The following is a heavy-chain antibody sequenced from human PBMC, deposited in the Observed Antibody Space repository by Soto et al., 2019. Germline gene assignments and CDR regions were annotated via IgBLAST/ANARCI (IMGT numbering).Heavy chain of an antibody. CDR2: INPNSGGT. CDR1: GYTLTGYY. Sequence: ASVKVSCKDSGYTLTGYYMHWVRQATRQGLEWMGWINPNSGGTNYAQKFQGWVTMTRDTSISTAYMELSRLRSDDTAVYYCAREGQYCSGGSCYQGYNWFDPWGQGTLVTVSS. V-gene: IGHV1-2*04. D-gene: IGHD2-15*01. CDR3: AREGQYCSGGSCYQGYNWFDP. J-gene: IGHJ5*02.